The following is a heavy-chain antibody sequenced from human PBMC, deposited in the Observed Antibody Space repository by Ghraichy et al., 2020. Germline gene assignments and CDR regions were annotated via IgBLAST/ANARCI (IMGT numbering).Heavy chain of an antibody. Sequence: QTLSLTCTFSGFSLSTGGMRVSWVRQPPGKALEWLARIDWDDDKFYSTSLKTRHNISKDTSRNQVVLTMTNMDPVDTATYFCTRMDVWGKGTTVTVSP. CDR2: IDWDDDK. CDR1: GFSLSTGGMR. V-gene: IGHV2-70*04. CDR3: TRMDV. J-gene: IGHJ6*04.